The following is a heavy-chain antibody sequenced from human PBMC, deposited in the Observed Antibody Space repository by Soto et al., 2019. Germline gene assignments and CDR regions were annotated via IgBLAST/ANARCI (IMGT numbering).Heavy chain of an antibody. Sequence: ASVKVSCQASGYTFTSYYMHWVRQAPGQGLEWMGIINPSGGSTSYAQKFQGRVTMTRDTSTSTVYMELSSLRSEDTAVYYCQAPGDHDAFDIWGQGTMVTVSS. J-gene: IGHJ3*02. D-gene: IGHD3-16*01. CDR3: QAPGDHDAFDI. CDR1: GYTFTSYY. V-gene: IGHV1-46*01. CDR2: INPSGGST.